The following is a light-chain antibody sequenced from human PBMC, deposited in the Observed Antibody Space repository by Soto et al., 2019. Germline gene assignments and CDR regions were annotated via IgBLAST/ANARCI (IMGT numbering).Light chain of an antibody. CDR3: CSFTGRLTYV. J-gene: IGLJ1*01. CDR2: DVS. Sequence: QSALTQPASVSGYPGQSITISCTGTSSDVGGYDHVSWYQQHPGKAPKLIISDVSNRPSGVSSRFSGSKSGSTASLTISGLQAEDEADFYCCSFTGRLTYVFGTGTKVTVL. V-gene: IGLV2-14*01. CDR1: SSDVGGYDH.